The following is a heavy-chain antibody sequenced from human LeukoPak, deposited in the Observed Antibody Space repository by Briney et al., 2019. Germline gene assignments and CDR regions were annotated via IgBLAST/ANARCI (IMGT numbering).Heavy chain of an antibody. D-gene: IGHD4-23*01. CDR3: TSLVGSPTY. CDR1: GFTFSKFS. J-gene: IGHJ4*02. V-gene: IGHV3-15*01. Sequence: GGSLRLSCVASGFTFSKFSMTWVRQAPGKGLEWVGRIKSKRDGETTDYAALVKSRFSISRDDSKNTVYLQMNSLRTEDTAVYYCTSLVGSPTYWGQGTLVAVSS. CDR2: IKSKRDGETT.